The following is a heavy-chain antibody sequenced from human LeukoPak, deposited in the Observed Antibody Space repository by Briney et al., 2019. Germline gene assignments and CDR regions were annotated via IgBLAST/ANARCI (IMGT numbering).Heavy chain of an antibody. V-gene: IGHV4-39*07. CDR1: GGSISSSSYY. CDR2: IYYSGTT. Sequence: PSETLSLTCTVSGGSISSSSYYWGWLRQPPGKGLEWIGSIYYSGTTYYNPSLKSRVTISVDTSKNQFSLKLSSVTAADTAVYYCARDGVTEKDYWGQGTLVTVSS. J-gene: IGHJ4*02. D-gene: IGHD3-16*02. CDR3: ARDGVTEKDY.